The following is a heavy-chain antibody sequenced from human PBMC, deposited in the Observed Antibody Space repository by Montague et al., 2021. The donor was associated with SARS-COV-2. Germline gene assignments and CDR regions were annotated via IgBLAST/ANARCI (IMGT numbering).Heavy chain of an antibody. CDR1: GGSFNGYY. D-gene: IGHD5-18*01. CDR2: INHSGST. J-gene: IGHJ4*02. V-gene: IGHV4-34*01. Sequence: SETLSLTCAVYGGSFNGYYWSWIRQPPGKGLEWIGEINHSGSTNYNPSLKSRVTISVDTSKNQFSLKLSSVTAADTAVYYCARGGGYSYGGIDYWGQGTLVTVSS. CDR3: ARGGGYSYGGIDY.